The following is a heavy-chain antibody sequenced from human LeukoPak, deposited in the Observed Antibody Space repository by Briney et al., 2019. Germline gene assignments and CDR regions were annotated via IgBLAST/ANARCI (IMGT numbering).Heavy chain of an antibody. CDR1: GFTFSARY. D-gene: IGHD1-1*01. CDR3: ARSWDERLNFDY. V-gene: IGHV3-66*02. Sequence: GGSLRLSCAASGFTFSARYMNWVRQAPGQGLEWLSVIHSGGTTDYTDSVRGRFTISRDNSKNILYLQMNSLTTEDTAVYYCARSWDERLNFDYWGQGTLVTVSS. J-gene: IGHJ4*02. CDR2: IHSGGTT.